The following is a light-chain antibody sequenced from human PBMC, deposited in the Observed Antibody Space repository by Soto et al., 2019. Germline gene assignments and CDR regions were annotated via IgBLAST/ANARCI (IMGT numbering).Light chain of an antibody. V-gene: IGKV3-11*01. CDR2: DAS. J-gene: IGKJ2*01. CDR1: QSVSSY. CDR3: QQRGSGYT. Sequence: EIVLTQSPATLSLSPGERATLSCRASQSVSSYLAWYQQKPGQAPRLLIYDASNRATGIPARFSGSGSGTDFTLTISSLEPEDSAVYYCQQRGSGYTFVQGTKLEIK.